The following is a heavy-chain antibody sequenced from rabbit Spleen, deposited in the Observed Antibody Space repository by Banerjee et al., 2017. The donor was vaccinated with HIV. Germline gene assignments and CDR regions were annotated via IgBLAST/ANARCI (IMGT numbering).Heavy chain of an antibody. Sequence: QSLEESGGGLVKPGGTLTLTCTVSGFSFSSNWICWVRQAPGKGLEWIACIDTNDGDTDYANWPKGRFTISKTSSTTVTLQMTSLTAADTATYFCARDGYGASVALWGPGTLVTVS. CDR1: GFSFSSNW. CDR3: ARDGYGASVAL. V-gene: IGHV1S40*01. J-gene: IGHJ4*01. D-gene: IGHD6-1*01. CDR2: IDTNDGDT.